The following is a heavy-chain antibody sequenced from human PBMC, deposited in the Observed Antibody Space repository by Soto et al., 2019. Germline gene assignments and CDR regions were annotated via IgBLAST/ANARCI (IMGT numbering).Heavy chain of an antibody. V-gene: IGHV3-15*01. D-gene: IGHD6-19*01. Sequence: VGSLRLSCAASGFTFSNAWMSWVRQAPGKGLEWVGRIKSKTDGGTTDYAAPVKGRFTISRDDSKNTLYLQMNSLKTEDTAVYYCTTDSGYSSGWYYFDYWGQGTLVTVSS. CDR1: GFTFSNAW. J-gene: IGHJ4*02. CDR3: TTDSGYSSGWYYFDY. CDR2: IKSKTDGGTT.